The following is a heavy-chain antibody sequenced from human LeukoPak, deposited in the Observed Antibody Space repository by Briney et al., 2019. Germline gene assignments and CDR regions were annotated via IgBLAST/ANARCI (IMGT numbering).Heavy chain of an antibody. J-gene: IGHJ6*03. Sequence: GGSLRLSCAASGFTFSRYSMTWVRQAPGKGLEWISFISSSRSTTYYADSVKGRCTISRDNGKNSMYLQTHSLRAEDTAVYYCVRAEVGTTLKYYYYYMDVWGKGTTVTVSS. D-gene: IGHD1-26*01. V-gene: IGHV3-48*01. CDR1: GFTFSRYS. CDR2: ISSSRSTT. CDR3: VRAEVGTTLKYYYYYMDV.